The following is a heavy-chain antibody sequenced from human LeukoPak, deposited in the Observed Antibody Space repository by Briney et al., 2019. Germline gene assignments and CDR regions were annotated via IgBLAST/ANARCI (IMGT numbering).Heavy chain of an antibody. Sequence: SETLSLTCTVSGGSISSYYWSWIRQPPGKGLVWIGYIHYSGSTHYNPSLKSRVSISVDTSKNQFSLKLSSVTAADTAVYYCARAGDGYNYYDYYMDVWGKGTTVTVSS. V-gene: IGHV4-59*01. CDR1: GGSISSYY. CDR2: IHYSGST. CDR3: ARAGDGYNYYDYYMDV. D-gene: IGHD5-24*01. J-gene: IGHJ6*03.